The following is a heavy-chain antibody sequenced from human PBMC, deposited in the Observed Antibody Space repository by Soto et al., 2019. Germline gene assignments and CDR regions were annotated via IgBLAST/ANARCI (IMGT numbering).Heavy chain of an antibody. CDR2: IYSCGST. CDR1: GFTVSSNY. Sequence: GGSLRLSCAASGFTVSSNYMSWVRQAPGKGLEWVSVIYSCGSTYYADSVKGRFTISRDNSKNTLYLQMNSLRAEDTAVYYCAKDLPSPGGYNSVSWGQGTLVTVSS. D-gene: IGHD5-12*01. CDR3: AKDLPSPGGYNSVS. V-gene: IGHV3-53*01. J-gene: IGHJ5*02.